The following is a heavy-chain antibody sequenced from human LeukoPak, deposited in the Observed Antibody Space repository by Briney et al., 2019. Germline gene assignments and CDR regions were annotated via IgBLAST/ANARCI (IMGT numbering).Heavy chain of an antibody. V-gene: IGHV4-39*01. D-gene: IGHD1-26*01. CDR2: IYYSGST. J-gene: IGHJ4*02. Sequence: PSETLSLTCTVSGGSISSYYWGWIRQPPGKGLEWIGSIYYSGSTYYNPSLKSRVTISVDTSKNQFSLKLSSVTAADTAVYYCARHGRSGSYLGYWGQGTLVTVSS. CDR1: GGSISSYY. CDR3: ARHGRSGSYLGY.